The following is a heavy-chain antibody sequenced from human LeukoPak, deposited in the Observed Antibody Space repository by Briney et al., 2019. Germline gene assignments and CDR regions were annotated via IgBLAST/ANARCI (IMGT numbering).Heavy chain of an antibody. J-gene: IGHJ6*04. Sequence: PSETLSLTCTVSGGSVSSGSYHWSWIRQPPGKGLEWIGYIYYSGSTNYNPSLKSRVTISVDTSKNQFSLKLSSVTAADTAVYYCHNSSWKTAGMDVWGKGTTVTVSS. CDR1: GGSVSSGSYH. CDR2: IYYSGST. V-gene: IGHV4-61*01. D-gene: IGHD6-13*01. CDR3: HNSSWKTAGMDV.